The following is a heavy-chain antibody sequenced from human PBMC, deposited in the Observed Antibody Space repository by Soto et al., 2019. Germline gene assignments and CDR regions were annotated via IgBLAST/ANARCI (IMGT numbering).Heavy chain of an antibody. Sequence: EVQLVESGGGLVQPGGSLRLSCAASGVTVSSNYMSWVRQAPGKGLEWVSVIYSGGGTYYADSVKGRFTISSDNSKNTLYLQMNSLRAEDTAVYYCARHGYNYGGGYFDYWGQGTLVTVSS. CDR1: GVTVSSNY. D-gene: IGHD5-18*01. V-gene: IGHV3-66*04. J-gene: IGHJ4*02. CDR3: ARHGYNYGGGYFDY. CDR2: IYSGGGT.